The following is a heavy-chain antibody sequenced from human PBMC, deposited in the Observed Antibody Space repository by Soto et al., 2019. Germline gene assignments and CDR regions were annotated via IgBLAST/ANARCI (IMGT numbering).Heavy chain of an antibody. CDR3: ATRYDSSSTEPIAFYVDY. CDR1: GFTFSSYA. V-gene: IGHV3-23*01. D-gene: IGHD2-2*02. CDR2: ISGSGGST. Sequence: HPGGSLRLSCAASGFTFSSYAMSWVRQAPGKGLEWVSAISGSGGSTYYADSVKGRFTISRDNSKNTLYLQMNSLRAEDTAVYYCATRYDSSSTEPIAFYVDYWGQGTLVTVSS. J-gene: IGHJ4*02.